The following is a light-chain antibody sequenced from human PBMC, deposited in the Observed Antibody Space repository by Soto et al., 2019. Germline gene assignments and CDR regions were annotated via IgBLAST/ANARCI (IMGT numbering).Light chain of an antibody. CDR3: QQYNNCPYI. Sequence: EIVMTQSPATLSVSPGERATLSCRASQSVSSNLAWYQQKPGQAPRLLIYGASTRATGIPGRFSGSASGIVFTLTISSLQSEDFAVYYCQQYNNCPYIFGQGTKLEIK. J-gene: IGKJ2*01. CDR1: QSVSSN. V-gene: IGKV3-15*01. CDR2: GAS.